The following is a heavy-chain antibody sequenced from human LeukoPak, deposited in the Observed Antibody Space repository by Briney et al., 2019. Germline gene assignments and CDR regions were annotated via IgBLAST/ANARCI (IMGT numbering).Heavy chain of an antibody. CDR1: GFTFSSYW. D-gene: IGHD4-17*01. Sequence: GGSLRLSCAASGFTFSSYWMSWVRQAPGKGLEWVANIKQDGSEKYYVDSVKGRFTISRDNAKNSLYLQMNSLRAEDTAVYYCARDPDYGDYDVLGPYWGRGTLVTVSS. CDR2: IKQDGSEK. J-gene: IGHJ4*02. CDR3: ARDPDYGDYDVLGPY. V-gene: IGHV3-7*01.